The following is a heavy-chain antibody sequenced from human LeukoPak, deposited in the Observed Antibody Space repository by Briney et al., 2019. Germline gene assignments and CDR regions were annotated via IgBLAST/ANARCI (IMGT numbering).Heavy chain of an antibody. CDR3: AKGSGWYFDY. D-gene: IGHD6-19*01. CDR1: GCSFSCYG. Sequence: PGGSLRLSCAASGCSFSCYGMHWVRQAPGKGLEWVTFIQYDGSHEYYADSVKGRFTFSRYNSKNTLYLQMNSLRTEDTAVYYCAKGSGWYFDYWGQGALVTVSS. V-gene: IGHV3-30*02. CDR2: IQYDGSHE. J-gene: IGHJ4*02.